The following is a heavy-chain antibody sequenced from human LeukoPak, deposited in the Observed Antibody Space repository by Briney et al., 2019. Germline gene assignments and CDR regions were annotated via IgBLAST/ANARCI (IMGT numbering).Heavy chain of an antibody. V-gene: IGHV1-18*01. CDR1: GYTFTSYG. CDR3: ARDPHSSGENAFDI. Sequence: GASVKVSCKASGYTFTSYGISWVRQAPGQGLEWMGWISAYNGNTNYAQKLQGRVTMTTDTSTSTAYMELRSLRSDDTAVYYCARDPHSSGENAFDIWGQGTMVTVSS. CDR2: ISAYNGNT. J-gene: IGHJ3*02. D-gene: IGHD3-22*01.